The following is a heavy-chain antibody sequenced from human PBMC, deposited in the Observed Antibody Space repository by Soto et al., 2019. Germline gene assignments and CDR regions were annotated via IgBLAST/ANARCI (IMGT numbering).Heavy chain of an antibody. CDR3: AREVEAAMGENHYFDY. CDR2: IYYSGST. V-gene: IGHV4-31*03. J-gene: IGHJ4*02. Sequence: KPSETLSLTCTVSGGSISSGGYYWSWIRQHPGKGLEWIGYIYYSGSTYYNPSLKSRVTISVDTSKNQFSLKLSSVTAADTAVYYCAREVEAAMGENHYFDYWGQGTLVTVSS. D-gene: IGHD5-18*01. CDR1: GGSISSGGYY.